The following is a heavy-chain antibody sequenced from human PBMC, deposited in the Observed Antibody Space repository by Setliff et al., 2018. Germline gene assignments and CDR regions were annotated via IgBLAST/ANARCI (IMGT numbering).Heavy chain of an antibody. CDR3: ARGSTMIQGVRLYYHGLDV. Sequence: SETLSLTCSVSGGSISSSDHYWGWLRQPPGKGLEWIANIYFNGNTNRKPSLKRRVTISIDTSKNQFSLRLSSVTAADTATYYCARGSTMIQGVRLYYHGLDVWGQGTTVTVSS. D-gene: IGHD3-10*01. CDR2: IYFNGNT. J-gene: IGHJ6*02. CDR1: GGSISSSDHY. V-gene: IGHV4-39*01.